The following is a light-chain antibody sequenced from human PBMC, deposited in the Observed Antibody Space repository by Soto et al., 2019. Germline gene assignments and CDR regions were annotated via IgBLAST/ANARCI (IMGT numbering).Light chain of an antibody. Sequence: EIVLTQSPGTLSLSPGERATLSCRASQSVSSSYLAWYQQKPGQAPRLLIYGASSRAPGVPARFSGSGSGTEFTLTISSLQPEDFTVYSCLQYHNLWAFGQGTK. CDR2: GAS. CDR3: LQYHNLWA. V-gene: IGKV3-20*01. CDR1: QSVSSSY. J-gene: IGKJ1*01.